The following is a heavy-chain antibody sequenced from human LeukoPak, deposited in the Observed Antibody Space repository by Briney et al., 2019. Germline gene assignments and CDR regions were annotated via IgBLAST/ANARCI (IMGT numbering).Heavy chain of an antibody. CDR1: GGSISSYY. D-gene: IGHD3-3*01. CDR2: IYTSGST. V-gene: IGHV4-4*07. Sequence: SETLSLTCTVSGGSISSYYRSWIRQPAGKGLEWIGRIYTSGSTNYNPSLKSRVTMSVDTSKNQFSLKLSSVTAADTAVYYCAREGYDFWSGYPDVWGKGTTVTVSS. CDR3: AREGYDFWSGYPDV. J-gene: IGHJ6*04.